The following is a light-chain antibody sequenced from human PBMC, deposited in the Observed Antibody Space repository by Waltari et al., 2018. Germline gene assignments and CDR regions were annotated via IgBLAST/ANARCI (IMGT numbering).Light chain of an antibody. CDR3: SSYTRSNTWV. CDR2: EVG. J-gene: IGLJ3*02. V-gene: IGLV2-14*01. Sequence: QSALTQPAPVSGPPGQSITIPCTGTVNAVAVFTYVSWYQQHPGKAPKPMIYEVGKRPSGVSYRFSGSKSGNTASLTISGLQSEDEADYYCSSYTRSNTWVFGGGTKLTVL. CDR1: VNAVAVFTY.